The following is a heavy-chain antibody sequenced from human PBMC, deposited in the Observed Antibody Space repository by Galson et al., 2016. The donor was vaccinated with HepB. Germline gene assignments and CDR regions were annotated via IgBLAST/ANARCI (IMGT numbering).Heavy chain of an antibody. CDR3: AKDRPYDAFDV. Sequence: SLRLSCAASGFTFRSYWMNWVRQAPGQGLVWVSHINSEGTSTHYADSGKGRFTISRDNAQNTLYLQMNSLRAEDTAIYYCAKDRPYDAFDVWGQGTMVTVSS. V-gene: IGHV3-74*01. J-gene: IGHJ3*01. CDR1: GFTFRSYW. CDR2: INSEGTST.